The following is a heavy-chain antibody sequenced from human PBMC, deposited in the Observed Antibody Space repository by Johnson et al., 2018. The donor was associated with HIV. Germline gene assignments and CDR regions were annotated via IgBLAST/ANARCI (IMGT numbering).Heavy chain of an antibody. D-gene: IGHD2-15*01. CDR3: AKDPGRRDPHAFDI. CDR2: IKEDGSNK. J-gene: IGHJ3*02. CDR1: GFSVSNNY. V-gene: IGHV3-7*01. Sequence: EVQLVESGGGLIQPGGSLRLSCAVSGFSVSNNYMSWVRQAPGKGLEWVANIKEDGSNKYYADSVKGRFTISRDNSKNTLYLQMNSLRAEDTAVYYCAKDPGRRDPHAFDIWGQGTMVTVSS.